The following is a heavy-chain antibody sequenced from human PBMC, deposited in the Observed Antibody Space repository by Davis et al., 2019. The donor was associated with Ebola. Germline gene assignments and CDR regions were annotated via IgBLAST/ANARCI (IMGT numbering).Heavy chain of an antibody. J-gene: IGHJ4*02. V-gene: IGHV4-59*01. CDR3: VRWRGYFDY. D-gene: IGHD3-10*01. CDR2: IYQGQTT. Sequence: MPGGSLRLSCNVSGASISSFYWSWIRQPPGKGLEWIASIYQGQTTDYNPSLRSRVTISIDTSDNHISLRLTSVTAADTALDYCVRWRGYFDYWGQGALVAVSS. CDR1: GASISSFY.